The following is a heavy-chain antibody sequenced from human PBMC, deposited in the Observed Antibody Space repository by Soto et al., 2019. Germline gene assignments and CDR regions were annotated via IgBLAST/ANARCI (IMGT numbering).Heavy chain of an antibody. CDR2: IYYSGST. J-gene: IGHJ4*02. CDR3: ARSDGRY. V-gene: IGHV4-59*01. CDR1: GASMSSYY. Sequence: SETLSLTCNVSGASMSSYYWSWVRQPPGKGLEWIGYIYYSGSTNYNPSLKSRVTISVDTSKNQISLKMSSVTAADTAVYYCARSDGRYWGQGTLVTVSS.